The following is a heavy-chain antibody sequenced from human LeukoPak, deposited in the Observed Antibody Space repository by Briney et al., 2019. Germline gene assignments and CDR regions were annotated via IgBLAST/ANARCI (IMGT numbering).Heavy chain of an antibody. J-gene: IGHJ4*02. CDR2: ISYDGSNK. CDR3: ASMYVLGYSYGYYLDY. D-gene: IGHD5-18*01. CDR1: GFTFSRYW. Sequence: GGSLRLSCAASGFTFSRYWMSWVRQAPGKGLEWVAVISYDGSNKYYADSVKGRFTISRDNSKNTLYLQMNSLRAEDTAVYYCASMYVLGYSYGYYLDYWGQGTLVTVSS. V-gene: IGHV3-30*03.